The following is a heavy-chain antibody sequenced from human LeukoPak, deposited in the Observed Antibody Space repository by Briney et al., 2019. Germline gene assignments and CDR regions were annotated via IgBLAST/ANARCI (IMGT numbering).Heavy chain of an antibody. V-gene: IGHV4-39*07. CDR1: GGSISSSSYY. D-gene: IGHD3-10*01. CDR3: ARGIRVSKEEVFFSSARNYYGSGSVDY. CDR2: IYYSGST. Sequence: PSETLSLTCTVSGGSISSSSYYWGWIRQPPGKGLEWIGSIYYSGSTYYNPSLKSRVTVSVDTSKNQFSLKLSSVTAADTAVYYCARGIRVSKEEVFFSSARNYYGSGSVDYWGQGTLVTVSS. J-gene: IGHJ4*02.